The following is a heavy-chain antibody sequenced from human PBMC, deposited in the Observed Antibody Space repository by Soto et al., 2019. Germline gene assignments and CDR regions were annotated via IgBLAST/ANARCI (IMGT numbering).Heavy chain of an antibody. CDR3: AKFISAAGSVY. J-gene: IGHJ4*02. Sequence: GGSLRLSCAASGFTFMDYGMGWVRQAPGKGLEWVSSISGSGGSTYYPESLKGRFTISRDNSKKTLYLQVNSLRAEDTAVYFCAKFISAAGSVYWGQGTLVTVSS. V-gene: IGHV3-23*01. CDR1: GFTFMDYG. CDR2: ISGSGGST. D-gene: IGHD6-13*01.